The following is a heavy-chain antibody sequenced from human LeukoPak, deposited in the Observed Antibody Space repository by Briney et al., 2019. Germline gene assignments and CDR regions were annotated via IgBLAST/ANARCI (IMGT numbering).Heavy chain of an antibody. CDR2: IYYSGST. V-gene: IGHV4-31*03. J-gene: IGHJ4*02. CDR3: ARSFDILTGYYSVFAFDY. Sequence: TLSLTCTVSGASISSGGYYWSWFRQPPGKGLEWIGYIYYSGSTYYNPSLKSRVTISVDTSKNQFSLKLSSVTAADTAVYYCARSFDILTGYYSVFAFDYWGQGTLVTVSS. D-gene: IGHD3-9*01. CDR1: GASISSGGYY.